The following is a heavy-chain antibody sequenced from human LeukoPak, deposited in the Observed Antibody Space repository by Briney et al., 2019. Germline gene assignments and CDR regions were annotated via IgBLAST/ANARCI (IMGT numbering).Heavy chain of an antibody. J-gene: IGHJ4*02. V-gene: IGHV1-18*01. CDR3: AGDLDILTGYSLAY. Sequence: GASVKVSCKASGSTFTTYGISWVRQAPGQGLEWMGWISAYNGNTNYAQKFQGRVTMTTDTSTSTAYMELKSLRSDDTAVYYCAGDLDILTGYSLAYWGQGTLVTVSS. CDR2: ISAYNGNT. CDR1: GSTFTTYG. D-gene: IGHD3-9*01.